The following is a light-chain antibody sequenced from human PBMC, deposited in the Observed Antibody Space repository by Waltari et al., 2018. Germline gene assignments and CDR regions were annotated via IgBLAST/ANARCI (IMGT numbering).Light chain of an antibody. Sequence: QSALTQPPSASGSPGQSVTISCTGTSNDIGGYDHVSWYQQHPGNAPKLMIYEVTTRPSGVPARFSCSKSGNTASLTVSGLQAEDEADYYCCSYAGSNNLGVFGGGTKLTVL. V-gene: IGLV2-8*01. CDR3: CSYAGSNNLGV. J-gene: IGLJ3*02. CDR2: EVT. CDR1: SNDIGGYDH.